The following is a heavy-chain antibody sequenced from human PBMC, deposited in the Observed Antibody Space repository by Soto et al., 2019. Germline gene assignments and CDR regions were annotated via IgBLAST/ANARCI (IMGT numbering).Heavy chain of an antibody. Sequence: QVQLVQSGAEVKKPGASVKVSCKASGYTFTAYPMHWVRQAPGQRLEWMGWINVANGDTGYSQKFQGRDTVTRDTSASTVYMELSSLTSEDTAVYYCARKDYYGAGIYYFDHWGQGTLVTVSS. V-gene: IGHV1-3*01. CDR2: INVANGDT. D-gene: IGHD3-10*01. CDR3: ARKDYYGAGIYYFDH. CDR1: GYTFTAYP. J-gene: IGHJ4*02.